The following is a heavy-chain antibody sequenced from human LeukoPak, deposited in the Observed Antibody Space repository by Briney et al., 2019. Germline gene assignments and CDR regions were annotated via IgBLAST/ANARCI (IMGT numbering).Heavy chain of an antibody. D-gene: IGHD3-22*01. Sequence: GESLKISCKGSGYSFTSYWIGWLRPMPGKGLEWMGIIYPVDSDTRYSPSFQGQVTISADKSISTAYLQWSSLKASDTAMYYCARLRYYDSSGYSYAFDIWGQGTMVTVSS. CDR3: ARLRYYDSSGYSYAFDI. CDR2: IYPVDSDT. V-gene: IGHV5-51*01. J-gene: IGHJ3*02. CDR1: GYSFTSYW.